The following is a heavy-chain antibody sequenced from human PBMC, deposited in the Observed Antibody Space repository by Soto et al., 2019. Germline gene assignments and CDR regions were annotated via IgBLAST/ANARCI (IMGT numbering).Heavy chain of an antibody. Sequence: SVKVSCKASGGTFSSYAISWVRQAPGQGLEWMGGIIPIFGTANYAQKIQGRVTITADESTSTAYMELSSLRSEDTAVYYCARGRCSSTTCYAGVAINYYYYGMDVWGQGTTVTVSS. V-gene: IGHV1-69*13. J-gene: IGHJ6*02. CDR1: GGTFSSYA. D-gene: IGHD2-2*01. CDR2: IIPIFGTA. CDR3: ARGRCSSTTCYAGVAINYYYYGMDV.